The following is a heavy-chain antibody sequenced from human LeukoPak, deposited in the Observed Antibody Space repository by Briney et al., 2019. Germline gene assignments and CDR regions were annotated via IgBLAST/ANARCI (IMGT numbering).Heavy chain of an antibody. D-gene: IGHD4-23*01. V-gene: IGHV3-48*02. CDR3: ARALTVAAFFDY. Sequence: GGSLRLSCTASGFIFGDYAMNWVRQAPGKGLEWVSYISGSGRTIDYADSVRGRFTISRDNAKDSLYLQMNSLRDEDTAVYYCARALTVAAFFDYWGQGTLVTVSS. CDR2: ISGSGRTI. J-gene: IGHJ4*02. CDR1: GFIFGDYA.